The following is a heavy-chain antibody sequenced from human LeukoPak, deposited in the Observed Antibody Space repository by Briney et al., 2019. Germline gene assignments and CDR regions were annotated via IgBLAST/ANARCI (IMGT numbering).Heavy chain of an antibody. CDR2: IYYSGST. CDR3: ARVDRGGWYGNVVRYYFDY. CDR1: GGSISSYY. J-gene: IGHJ4*02. V-gene: IGHV4-59*12. Sequence: PSETLSLTCTVSGGSISSYYWSWIRQPPGKGLEWIGYIYYSGSTNYNPSLKSRVTISVDKSKNQFSLKLSSVTAADTAVYYCARVDRGGWYGNVVRYYFDYWGQGTLVTVSS. D-gene: IGHD6-19*01.